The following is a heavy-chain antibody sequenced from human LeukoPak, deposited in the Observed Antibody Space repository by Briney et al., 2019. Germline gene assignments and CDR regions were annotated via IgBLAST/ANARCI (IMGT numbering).Heavy chain of an antibody. V-gene: IGHV3-13*01. CDR3: ASATRSGFYDY. Sequence: PGGSLRLSCAASGFTFSTYDMHWVRQPTGKSLEWVSGIGTAGDTYYPGSVKGRFTISRENAKNSLYLQMNSLRAGDTAVYYCASATRSGFYDYWGQGTLVTVSS. J-gene: IGHJ4*02. CDR2: IGTAGDT. D-gene: IGHD3-22*01. CDR1: GFTFSTYD.